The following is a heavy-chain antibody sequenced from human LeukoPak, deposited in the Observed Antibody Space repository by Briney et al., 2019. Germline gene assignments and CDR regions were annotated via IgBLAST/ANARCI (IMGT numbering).Heavy chain of an antibody. CDR1: GESFSGYY. Sequence: SETLFLTCAVYGESFSGYYWSWIRQPPGKGLEWIGEINHSGSTNYNPSLQSRVTISVDTSKNQFSLKLSSVTAADTAVYYCARDRYIVVVPAARAFDYWGQGTLVTVSS. D-gene: IGHD2-2*01. V-gene: IGHV4-34*01. CDR3: ARDRYIVVVPAARAFDY. J-gene: IGHJ4*02. CDR2: INHSGST.